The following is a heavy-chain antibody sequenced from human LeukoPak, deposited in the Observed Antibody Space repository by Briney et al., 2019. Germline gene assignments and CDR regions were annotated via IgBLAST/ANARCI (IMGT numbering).Heavy chain of an antibody. CDR3: AREPRGHQTQYYYDTSGHNWFDP. J-gene: IGHJ5*02. CDR1: GGSISSYY. CDR2: IYYSGST. Sequence: SETLSLTCTVSGGSISSYYWSWIRQPPGKGLEWIGYIYYSGSTNYNPSLKSRVTISVDTSKNQSSLKLSSVTAADTAVYYCAREPRGHQTQYYYDTSGHNWFDPWGQGTLVTVSS. D-gene: IGHD3-22*01. V-gene: IGHV4-59*12.